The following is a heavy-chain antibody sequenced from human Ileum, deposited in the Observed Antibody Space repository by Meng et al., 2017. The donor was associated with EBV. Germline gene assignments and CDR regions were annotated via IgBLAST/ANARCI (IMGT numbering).Heavy chain of an antibody. V-gene: IGHV1-69*01. Sequence: QVTLLQSWAEGKSPGSSVKVSCKASGGTFTNYAINWVRQAPGQGLEWMGGAIPVFGTPNYAQKFQGRVTITADESTNTAYMELYSLRSEDTAVYYCARDQAMIRYWGQGTPVTVSS. J-gene: IGHJ4*02. CDR3: ARDQAMIRY. D-gene: IGHD3-10*01. CDR2: AIPVFGTP. CDR1: GGTFTNYA.